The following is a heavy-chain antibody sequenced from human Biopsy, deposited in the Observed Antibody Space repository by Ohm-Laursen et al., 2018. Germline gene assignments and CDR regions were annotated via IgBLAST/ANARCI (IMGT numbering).Heavy chain of an antibody. Sequence: ASVKVSCKAPGGTFSNYGVNWVRQAPGQGLEWLGGNIPILGTGNYARKFQDRVTVAADTSTSTATMELRSLRSDDTAVYYCATKLTGYFHHWGQGTLVIVSS. D-gene: IGHD3-9*01. V-gene: IGHV1-69*06. CDR2: NIPILGTG. CDR1: GGTFSNYG. J-gene: IGHJ1*01. CDR3: ATKLTGYFHH.